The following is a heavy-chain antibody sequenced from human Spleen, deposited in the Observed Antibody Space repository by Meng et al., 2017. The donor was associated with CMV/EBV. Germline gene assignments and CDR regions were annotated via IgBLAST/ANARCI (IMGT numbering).Heavy chain of an antibody. Sequence: SGGSISSSNWWSWVRQPPGEGLGWIGEIYHSGSTNYNPSLKSRVTISVDKSKNQFSLKLSSVTAADTAVYYCARVECSSTSCYFDYWGQGTLVTVSS. V-gene: IGHV4-4*02. CDR1: GGSISSSNW. CDR2: IYHSGST. CDR3: ARVECSSTSCYFDY. D-gene: IGHD2-2*01. J-gene: IGHJ4*02.